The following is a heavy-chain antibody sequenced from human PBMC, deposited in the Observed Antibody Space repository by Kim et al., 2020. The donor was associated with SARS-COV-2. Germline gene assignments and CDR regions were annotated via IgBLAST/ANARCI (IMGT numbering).Heavy chain of an antibody. CDR2: IYDSGST. CDR3: ATLGGGF. Sequence: SETLSLTCTVSGVPISTYYWSWIRQSPGKGLEWIGYIYDSGSTNSNPSLRSRVTISLDASKNQFSLKLSSVTAADTAVYYCATLGGGFWCQGTLITVSS. V-gene: IGHV4-59*03. J-gene: IGHJ4*02. D-gene: IGHD5-12*01. CDR1: GVPISTYY.